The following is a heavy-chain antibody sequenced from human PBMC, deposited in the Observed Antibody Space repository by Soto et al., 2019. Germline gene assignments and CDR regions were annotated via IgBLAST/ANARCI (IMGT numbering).Heavy chain of an antibody. CDR3: VKDRGGGSLNNRPFDY. J-gene: IGHJ4*02. Sequence: LRLSCSASGFPFSSYVRPWFSQAPGKGLEYVSAISSGGDSTYYVDSMKGRLTISRDNSKDTLYLQMDSLRAEDTAVYYCVKDRGGGSLNNRPFDYWGQGTLVTVSS. V-gene: IGHV3-64D*06. CDR1: GFPFSSYV. CDR2: ISSGGDST. D-gene: IGHD2-15*01.